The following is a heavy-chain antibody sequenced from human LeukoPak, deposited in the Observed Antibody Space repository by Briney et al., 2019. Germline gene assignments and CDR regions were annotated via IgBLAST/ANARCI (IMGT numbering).Heavy chain of an antibody. CDR1: GGSMSSNF. CDR3: ARHAMATANQHFDH. V-gene: IGHV4-4*07. Sequence: SETLSLTCTVSGGSMSSNFWSWIRQPAGKGLEWIGRIYTSGTTNYNPSLQSRVTMSLDTSKNQLSLKLSSVTAADTAVYYCARHAMATANQHFDHWGQGTLVTVSS. D-gene: IGHD5-24*01. J-gene: IGHJ4*02. CDR2: IYTSGTT.